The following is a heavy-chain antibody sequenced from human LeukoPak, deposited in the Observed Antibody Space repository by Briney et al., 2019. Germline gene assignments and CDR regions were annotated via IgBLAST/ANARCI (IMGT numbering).Heavy chain of an antibody. CDR2: MYYTGSA. J-gene: IGHJ6*03. Sequence: SETLSLTCTVSGGSITNYYWSWIRHSSGKGLEWIGYMYYTGSAYYSPSLKSRVTMSVDTSKNQFSLKLSSVTAADTAVYYCARDSGSYSAYYYYMDVWGKGTTVTVSS. D-gene: IGHD1-26*01. CDR1: GGSITNYY. V-gene: IGHV4-59*12. CDR3: ARDSGSYSAYYYYMDV.